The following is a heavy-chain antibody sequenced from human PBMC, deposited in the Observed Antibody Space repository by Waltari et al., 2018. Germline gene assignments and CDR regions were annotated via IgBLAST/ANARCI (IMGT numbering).Heavy chain of an antibody. V-gene: IGHV3-9*01. CDR2: ITWNTYSI. J-gene: IGHJ6*02. CDR1: GFKFDDYA. Sequence: EVQLVESGGGLVQPGRSLRLSCAASGFKFDDYAMHWVRQAPGKGLAWVSGITWNTYSIAYADSVKGRFTISRDNAKNSLYLQMNSLRVEDTALYFCARDKGVWEGDTQYFGMDVWGQGTTVTVSS. D-gene: IGHD1-26*01. CDR3: ARDKGVWEGDTQYFGMDV.